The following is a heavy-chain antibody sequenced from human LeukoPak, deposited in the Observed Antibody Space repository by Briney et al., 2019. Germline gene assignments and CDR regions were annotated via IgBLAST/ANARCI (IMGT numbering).Heavy chain of an antibody. CDR2: IHYSGST. CDR3: ARWGYFDSSGYFVVDY. D-gene: IGHD3-22*01. CDR1: GGSISRYY. Sequence: SETLSLTCTVSGGSISRYYWNWIRQPPGERLEWIGWIHYSGSTAYNPSLESRVTMSVDTPKNRISLKMTSVTAADTATYYCARWGYFDSSGYFVVDYWGQGALVTVSS. V-gene: IGHV4-59*01. J-gene: IGHJ4*02.